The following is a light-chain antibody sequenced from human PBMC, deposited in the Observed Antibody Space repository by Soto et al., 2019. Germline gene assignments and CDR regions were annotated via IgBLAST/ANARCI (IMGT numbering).Light chain of an antibody. CDR1: SSDVGGYNY. J-gene: IGLJ1*01. V-gene: IGLV2-14*01. CDR2: DVS. Sequence: QSVLTQPASVSGSPGQSITISCTGTSSDVGGYNYVSWYQQHPGKAPKLMIYDVSSRPSEVSNRFSGSKSGNTASLTISGLQTEDEADYYCSAYTISSTYVFGAGTKV. CDR3: SAYTISSTYV.